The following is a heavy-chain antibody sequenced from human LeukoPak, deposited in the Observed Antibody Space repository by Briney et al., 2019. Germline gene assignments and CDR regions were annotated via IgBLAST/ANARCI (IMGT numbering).Heavy chain of an antibody. J-gene: IGHJ3*02. CDR2: IYPGDSDT. V-gene: IGHV5-51*01. CDR3: ARRYSSSWTEIDAFDI. CDR1: GYSFTSYW. Sequence: GESLKISCKGSGYSFTSYWIGWVRQMPGKGLEWMGIIYPGDSDTRYSPSFQGQVTISADKSISTAYLQWSSLKASDTAMYYCARRYSSSWTEIDAFDIWGQGTMVTVSP. D-gene: IGHD6-13*01.